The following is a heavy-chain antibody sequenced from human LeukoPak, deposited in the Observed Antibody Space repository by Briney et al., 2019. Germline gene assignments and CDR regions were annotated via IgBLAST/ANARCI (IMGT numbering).Heavy chain of an antibody. CDR3: AKDKDTAMVTDY. D-gene: IGHD5-18*01. CDR1: GFTFSSYG. Sequence: GRSLRLSCAASGFTFSSYGMYWVRQAPGKGLEWVAVISYDGSNKYYADSVKGRFTISRDNSKNTLYLQMNSPRAEDTAVYYCAKDKDTAMVTDYWGQGTLVTVSS. V-gene: IGHV3-30*18. CDR2: ISYDGSNK. J-gene: IGHJ4*02.